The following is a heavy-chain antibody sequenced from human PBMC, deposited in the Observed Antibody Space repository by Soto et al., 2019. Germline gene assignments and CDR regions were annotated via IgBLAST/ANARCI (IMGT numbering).Heavy chain of an antibody. CDR2: INNSGST. V-gene: IGHV4-34*01. CDR3: ARVGGDVVVPSAEVDY. Sequence: QVQLQQWGAGLLKPSETLSLTGAVYGGSFSGYYWSWIRQPPGQGLVWIWEINNSGSTTYNPSLKSRVTRSVDTSKNQFSLKLSSVTAADTAVYYCARVGGDVVVPSAEVDYWGQGTLVTVSS. CDR1: GGSFSGYY. D-gene: IGHD2-2*01. J-gene: IGHJ4*02.